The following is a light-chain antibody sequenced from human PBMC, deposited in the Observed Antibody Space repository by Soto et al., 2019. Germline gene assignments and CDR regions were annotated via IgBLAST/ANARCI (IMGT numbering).Light chain of an antibody. CDR1: QSVSSSY. Sequence: VLTESAGPLSLSPGERATLSFRASQSVSSSYLAWYQQTPGQGPRLLIYGASSRATGIPDRFSGSGSGTDCTLTISRLEPEDFAVYYCQQYDSSPWTLGQGASVDI. CDR3: QQYDSSPWT. J-gene: IGKJ1*01. CDR2: GAS. V-gene: IGKV3-20*01.